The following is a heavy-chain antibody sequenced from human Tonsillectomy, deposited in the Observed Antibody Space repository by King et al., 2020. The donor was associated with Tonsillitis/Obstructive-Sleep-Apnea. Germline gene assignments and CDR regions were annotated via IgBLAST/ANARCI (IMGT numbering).Heavy chain of an antibody. Sequence: VQLVESGGGVVQPGRSLRVSCTASGFTFKNSTLHWIRQAPGKGLEWVAVISSDGNNKYYADSVKGRFTLSRENSKTTLYLRMNSLRTEDTAVYYCARAGPDPYCRSTSCYASTYFDYWGQGTLVTVSS. CDR3: ARAGPDPYCRSTSCYASTYFDY. D-gene: IGHD2-2*01. CDR1: GFTFKNST. V-gene: IGHV3-30*04. J-gene: IGHJ4*02. CDR2: ISSDGNNK.